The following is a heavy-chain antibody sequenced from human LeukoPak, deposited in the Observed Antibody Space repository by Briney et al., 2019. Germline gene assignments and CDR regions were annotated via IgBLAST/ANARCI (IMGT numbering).Heavy chain of an antibody. CDR3: AKDLGDSGGYDPFDY. D-gene: IGHD3-22*01. CDR2: IASDGSST. CDR1: GFTFSSYW. V-gene: IGHV3-74*01. Sequence: GGSLRLSCAASGFTFSSYWMNWVRQAPGKGLVWVSRIASDGSSTTYADSVKGRFSISRDNAKNTLFLQMNSLRAEDTAVYYCAKDLGDSGGYDPFDYWGQGTLVTVSS. J-gene: IGHJ4*02.